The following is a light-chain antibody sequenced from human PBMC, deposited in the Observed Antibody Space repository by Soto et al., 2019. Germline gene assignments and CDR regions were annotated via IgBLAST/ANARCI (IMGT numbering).Light chain of an antibody. Sequence: DSCMPPLPSSGPASIGDRVTISCCACECIYSRLAWYQHIPGSAPNLLIYEAFNLQSGVPSRFSGHGSGTEFTLAISSLHREDFATYYFQQDGRFPPTFGQGT. V-gene: IGKV1-12*01. J-gene: IGKJ1*01. CDR2: EAF. CDR1: ECIYSR. CDR3: QQDGRFPPT.